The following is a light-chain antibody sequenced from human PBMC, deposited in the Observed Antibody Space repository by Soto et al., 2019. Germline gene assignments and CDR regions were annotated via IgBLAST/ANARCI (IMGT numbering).Light chain of an antibody. J-gene: IGLJ2*01. CDR2: DVS. CDR1: SSNVGVYNS. V-gene: IGLV2-14*03. CDR3: SSYTSSSSPPVI. Sequence: QSALTQPASVSGSPGQSITISCTGTSSNVGVYNSVSWYQQHPGKAPKLMIYDVSNRPSGVYARFYGSKSGNTASLTISGLPAEDAADYYCSSYTSSSSPPVIFGGGTKLTVL.